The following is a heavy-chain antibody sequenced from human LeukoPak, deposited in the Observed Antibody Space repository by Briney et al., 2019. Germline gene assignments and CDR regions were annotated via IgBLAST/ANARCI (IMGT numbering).Heavy chain of an antibody. V-gene: IGHV4-34*01. CDR2: INHSGTT. Sequence: SETLSLNCAVYGGSFSDYYWSWIRQPPGKGLEWIGEINHSGTTNYSPSLKSRVSISVDTSKNQFSLKLNSVTAADAAMYYCASHYSSGSYRYTGSFDSWGQGMLVNVSS. J-gene: IGHJ4*02. CDR1: GGSFSDYY. CDR3: ASHYSSGSYRYTGSFDS. D-gene: IGHD3-16*02.